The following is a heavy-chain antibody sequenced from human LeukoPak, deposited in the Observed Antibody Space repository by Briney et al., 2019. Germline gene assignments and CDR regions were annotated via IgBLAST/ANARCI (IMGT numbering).Heavy chain of an antibody. V-gene: IGHV3-7*03. CDR3: ARTMVQGVIITSYFDY. J-gene: IGHJ4*02. Sequence: GGSLRLSCAASGFNFGSNWMSWVRQAPGKGLEWVANIKQDGSEKYYVDSVKGRFTISRDNAKNSLYLQMNSLRAEDTAVYYCARTMVQGVIITSYFDYWGQGTLVTVSS. CDR1: GFNFGSNW. CDR2: IKQDGSEK. D-gene: IGHD3-10*01.